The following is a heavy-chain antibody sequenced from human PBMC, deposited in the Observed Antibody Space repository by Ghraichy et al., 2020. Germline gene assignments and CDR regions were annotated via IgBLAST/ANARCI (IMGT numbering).Heavy chain of an antibody. CDR2: IKQDGSEK. V-gene: IGHV3-7*03. J-gene: IGHJ4*02. D-gene: IGHD1-1*01. CDR3: ARDQTGTPSPDY. Sequence: GGSLRLSCAASGFIFSSYWMSWVRQAPGKGLEWVANIKQDGSEKYYVDSVKGRFTISRDNAKNSLYLQMNSLRAEDTAVYYCARDQTGTPSPDYWGQGTLVTVSS. CDR1: GFIFSSYW.